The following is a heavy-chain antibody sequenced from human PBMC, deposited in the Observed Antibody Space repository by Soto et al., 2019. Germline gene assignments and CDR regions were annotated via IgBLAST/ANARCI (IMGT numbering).Heavy chain of an antibody. CDR3: ARGRGSTVEAFDI. Sequence: QVQLQESGPGLVKPSQTLSLTCTVSGGSISSGGYYWSWIRQHPGKGLEWIGYIYYSGSTYYNPSLKSRVTISVDTSKNQCSLKLSSVTAADTAVYYCARGRGSTVEAFDIWGQGTMVTVSS. V-gene: IGHV4-31*03. J-gene: IGHJ3*02. CDR2: IYYSGST. D-gene: IGHD4-17*01. CDR1: GGSISSGGYY.